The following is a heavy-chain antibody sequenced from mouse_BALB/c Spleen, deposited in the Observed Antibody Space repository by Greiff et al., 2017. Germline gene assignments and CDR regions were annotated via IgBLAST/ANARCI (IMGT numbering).Heavy chain of an antibody. CDR2: ISCYNGAT. Sequence: LVKTGASVKISCKASGYSFTGYYMHWVKQSHGKSLEWIGYISCYNGATSYNQKFKGKATFTVDTSSSTAYMQFNSLTSEDSAVYYCAREDGSSHYWYFDVWGAGTTVTVSS. J-gene: IGHJ1*01. V-gene: IGHV1S34*01. CDR1: GYSFTGYY. CDR3: AREDGSSHYWYFDV. D-gene: IGHD1-1*01.